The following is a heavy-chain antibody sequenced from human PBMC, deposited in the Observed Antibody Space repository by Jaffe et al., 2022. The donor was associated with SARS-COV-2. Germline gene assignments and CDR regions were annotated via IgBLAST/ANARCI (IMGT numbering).Heavy chain of an antibody. J-gene: IGHJ2*01. CDR3: ARDLNGGSFSL. D-gene: IGHD1-26*01. V-gene: IGHV1-69*08. CDR2: IIPILGIA. Sequence: QVQLVQSGAEVKKPGSSVKVSCKASGGTFSSYTISWVRQAPGQGLEWMGRIIPILGIANYAQKFQGRVTITADKSTSTAYMELSSLRSEDTAVYYCARDLNGGSFSLWGRGTLVTVSS. CDR1: GGTFSSYT.